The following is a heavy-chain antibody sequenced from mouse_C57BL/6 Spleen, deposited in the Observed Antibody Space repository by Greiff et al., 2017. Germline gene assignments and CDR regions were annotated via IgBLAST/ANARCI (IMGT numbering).Heavy chain of an antibody. J-gene: IGHJ2*01. D-gene: IGHD3-2*02. Sequence: SGPELVKPGASVKIPCKASGYTFTDYNMDWVKQSHGKSLEWIGDINPNNGGTIYNQKFKGKATLTVDKSSSTAYMELRSLTSEDTAVYYCARGGSSGYEGYFDYWGQGTTRTGSS. V-gene: IGHV1-18*01. CDR3: ARGGSSGYEGYFDY. CDR2: INPNNGGT. CDR1: GYTFTDYN.